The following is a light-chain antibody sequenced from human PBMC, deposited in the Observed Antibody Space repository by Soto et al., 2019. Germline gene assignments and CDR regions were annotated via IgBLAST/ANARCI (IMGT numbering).Light chain of an antibody. V-gene: IGKV4-1*01. Sequence: DIVMTQSPDSLAVSLGERATINCKSSQSVLYSSNNKNYLAWHRQKPGQPPKLLISWASTRESGVPDRFSGSGSGTDFTLTISSLQAEDVAVYYCQQYYSTPITFGQGTRLEIK. CDR3: QQYYSTPIT. CDR2: WAS. CDR1: QSVLYSSNNKNY. J-gene: IGKJ5*01.